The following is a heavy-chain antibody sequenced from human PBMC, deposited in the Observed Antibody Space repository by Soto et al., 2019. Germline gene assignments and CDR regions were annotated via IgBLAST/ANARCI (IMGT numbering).Heavy chain of an antibody. J-gene: IGHJ4*02. CDR3: ARVAPDIVVVPAAPSAEGEDYFDY. V-gene: IGHV1-18*01. CDR1: GYTFPSYG. CDR2: ISAYNGNT. D-gene: IGHD2-2*01. Sequence: ASVKVSCKASGYTFPSYGISWVRQAPGQGLEWMGWISAYNGNTNYAQKLQGRVTMTTDTSTSTAYMELRSLRSDDTAVYYCARVAPDIVVVPAAPSAEGEDYFDYWGQGTLVTVSS.